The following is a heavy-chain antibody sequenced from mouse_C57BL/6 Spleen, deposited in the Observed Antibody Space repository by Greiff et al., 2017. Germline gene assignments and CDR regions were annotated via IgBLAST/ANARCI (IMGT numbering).Heavy chain of an antibody. CDR2: INPSSGYT. CDR3: ARGIYYDYDRVSNPYAMDY. D-gene: IGHD2-4*01. CDR1: GYTFTSYW. J-gene: IGHJ4*01. V-gene: IGHV1-7*01. Sequence: VQLQQSGAELAKPGASVKLSCKASGYTFTSYWMHWVKQRPGQGLEWIGYINPSSGYTKYNQKFKDKATLTADKSSSTAYMQLSSLTYEDSAVYYCARGIYYDYDRVSNPYAMDYWGQGTSVTVSS.